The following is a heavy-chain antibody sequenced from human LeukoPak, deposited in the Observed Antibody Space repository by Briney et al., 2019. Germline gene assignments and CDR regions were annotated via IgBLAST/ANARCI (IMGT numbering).Heavy chain of an antibody. CDR1: GHSLLEVA. D-gene: IGHD5-12*01. V-gene: IGHV1-24*01. Sequence: ASVKVSCKVSGHSLLEVAMHWVRQAPGKGLEWVGSFDPEDGEDGETHYAQKLQGRVTMTEDASTDTAYMELNSLRSEDTAVYYCAMTDRYAGRPFDYWGQGTLVTVSS. J-gene: IGHJ4*02. CDR2: FDPEDGEDGET. CDR3: AMTDRYAGRPFDY.